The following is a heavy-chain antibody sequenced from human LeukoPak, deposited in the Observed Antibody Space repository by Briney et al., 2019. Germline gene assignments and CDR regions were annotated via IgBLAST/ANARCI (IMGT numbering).Heavy chain of an antibody. D-gene: IGHD2-15*01. J-gene: IGHJ4*02. V-gene: IGHV3-23*01. Sequence: PGGSLRLSCAASGFTFSSYAMSWVRQAPGKGLEWVSAISGSGSSTYYADPVKGRFTVSRDNSKSTLYLQMNSLRAEDTAVYYCAKDRLQFGYCSGGSCYATFDYWGQGTLFTASS. CDR1: GFTFSSYA. CDR3: AKDRLQFGYCSGGSCYATFDY. CDR2: ISGSGSST.